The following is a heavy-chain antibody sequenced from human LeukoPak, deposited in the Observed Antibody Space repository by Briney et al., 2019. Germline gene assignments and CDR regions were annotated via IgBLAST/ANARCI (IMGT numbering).Heavy chain of an antibody. D-gene: IGHD6-13*01. V-gene: IGHV3-30*18. CDR2: ISNDGSNK. CDR3: AKDHSQQLVRSYYYYYGMDV. Sequence: GGSLRLSCAASGFTFSSYGMHWVRQAPGKGLEWVAVISNDGSNKYYADSVKGRFTISRDNSKNTLYLQMNSLRAEDTAVYYCAKDHSQQLVRSYYYYYGMDVWGQGTTVTVSS. CDR1: GFTFSSYG. J-gene: IGHJ6*02.